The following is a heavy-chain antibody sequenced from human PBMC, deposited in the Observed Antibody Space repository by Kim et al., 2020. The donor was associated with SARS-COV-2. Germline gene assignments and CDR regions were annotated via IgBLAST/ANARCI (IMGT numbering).Heavy chain of an antibody. D-gene: IGHD3-10*01. CDR2: IDPSDSYT. CDR3: ARQFHALLYPDYNGSGKEVNWFDP. V-gene: IGHV5-10-1*01. CDR1: GYSFTSYW. Sequence: GEALKISCKGSGYSFTSYWISWVRQMPGKGLEWMGRIDPSDSYTNYSPSFQGHVTISADKSISTAYLQWSSLKASDTAMYYCARQFHALLYPDYNGSGKEVNWFDPWGQGTLVTVSS. J-gene: IGHJ5*02.